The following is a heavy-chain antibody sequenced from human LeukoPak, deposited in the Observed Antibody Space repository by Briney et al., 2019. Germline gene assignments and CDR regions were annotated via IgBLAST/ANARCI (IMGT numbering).Heavy chain of an antibody. CDR2: INSDGSSI. D-gene: IGHD3-3*01. CDR1: GFTFGSSW. J-gene: IGHJ4*02. Sequence: GGSLRLSCAASGFTFGSSWMHWVRRAPGKGLDWVSRINSDGSSIAYADSVKGRFTISRDNSKNTLYLQMNSLRAEDTAVYYCAKDRGVGYDFWSGYAETYYFDYWGQGTLVTVSS. V-gene: IGHV3-74*01. CDR3: AKDRGVGYDFWSGYAETYYFDY.